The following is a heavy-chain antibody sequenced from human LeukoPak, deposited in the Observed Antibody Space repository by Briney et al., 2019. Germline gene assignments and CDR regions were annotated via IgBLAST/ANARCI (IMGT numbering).Heavy chain of an antibody. CDR1: GFTFSSYS. V-gene: IGHV3-21*01. CDR3: AREGSSWSSDY. J-gene: IGHJ4*02. CDR2: ISSSSSYI. Sequence: GGSLRLSCAASGFTFSSYSMNWVRQAPGKGLEWVSSISSSSSYIYYADSVKGRFTISRDNAKNSLYLQMNSLRAEDTAVYCCAREGSSWSSDYWGQGTLVTVSS. D-gene: IGHD6-13*01.